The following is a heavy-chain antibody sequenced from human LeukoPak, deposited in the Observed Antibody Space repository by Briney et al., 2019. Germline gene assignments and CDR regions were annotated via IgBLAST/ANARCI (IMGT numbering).Heavy chain of an antibody. D-gene: IGHD4-11*01. CDR3: ARDRVRGNSNPFFDY. V-gene: IGHV4-59*01. Sequence: SETLSLTCTVSGGSISSYYWSWIRQPPGKGLEWIGYIYYSGTTNYNPSLKSRVTISVDTSKNQFSLKLSSVTAADTAVYYCARDRVRGNSNPFFDYWGQGTLVTVSS. J-gene: IGHJ4*02. CDR1: GGSISSYY. CDR2: IYYSGTT.